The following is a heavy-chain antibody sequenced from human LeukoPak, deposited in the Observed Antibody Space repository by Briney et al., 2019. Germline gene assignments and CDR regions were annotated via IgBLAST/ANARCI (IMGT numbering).Heavy chain of an antibody. D-gene: IGHD2-15*01. CDR1: GYTFTSYD. V-gene: IGHV1-8*01. CDR2: MNPNSGNT. J-gene: IGHJ4*02. Sequence: GASVTVSCKASGYTFTSYDINWVRQATGQGLEWMGWMNPNSGNTGYAQKFQGRVTMTRNTSISTAYMELSSLRSEDTAVYHCARAGGYCGRISCPYYFDYWGQGSLVAVSS. CDR3: ARAGGYCGRISCPYYFDY.